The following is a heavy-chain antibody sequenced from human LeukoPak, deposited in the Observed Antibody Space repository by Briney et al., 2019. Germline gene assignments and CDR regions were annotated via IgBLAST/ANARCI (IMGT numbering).Heavy chain of an antibody. CDR3: ARGKGSGWDHHAEYYYYYYYMDV. CDR1: GYSISSVYY. J-gene: IGHJ6*03. V-gene: IGHV4-38-2*01. CDR2: IYHSGST. D-gene: IGHD6-19*01. Sequence: SETLSLTCAVSGYSISSVYYWGWIRQPPGKGLEWIGSIYHSGSTYYNPSLKSRVTISVDTSKNQFSLKLSSVTAADTAVYYCARGKGSGWDHHAEYYYYYYYMDVWGKGTTVTVSS.